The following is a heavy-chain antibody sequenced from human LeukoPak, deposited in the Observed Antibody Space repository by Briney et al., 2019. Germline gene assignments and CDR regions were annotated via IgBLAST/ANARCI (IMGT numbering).Heavy chain of an antibody. J-gene: IGHJ6*03. Sequence: PSETLSLTCAVYGGSFSGYYWSWIRQPPGKGLEWIGEINHSGSTNYNPSLKSRVTISVDTSKNQFSLKLSSVTAADTAVYYCARERRWLQLRAPYYYYYMDVWGKGTTVTVSS. CDR2: INHSGST. CDR3: ARERRWLQLRAPYYYYYMDV. CDR1: GGSFSGYY. D-gene: IGHD5-24*01. V-gene: IGHV4-34*01.